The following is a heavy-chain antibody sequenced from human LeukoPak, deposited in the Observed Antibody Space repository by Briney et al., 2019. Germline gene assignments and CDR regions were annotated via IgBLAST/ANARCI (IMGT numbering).Heavy chain of an antibody. D-gene: IGHD4-17*01. Sequence: PGGSLRLSRAASGFTFSDYYMSWIRQAPGKGLEWVSYISSSGSTIYYADSVKGRFTISRDNAKNSLYLQMNSLRAEDTAVYYCARDQNDYLDAFDIWGQGTMVTVSS. CDR2: ISSSGSTI. CDR3: ARDQNDYLDAFDI. J-gene: IGHJ3*02. CDR1: GFTFSDYY. V-gene: IGHV3-11*01.